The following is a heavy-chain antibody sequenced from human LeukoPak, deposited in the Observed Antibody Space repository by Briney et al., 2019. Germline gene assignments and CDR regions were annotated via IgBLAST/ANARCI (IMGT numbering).Heavy chain of an antibody. Sequence: PGGSLRLSCAASGFTVSSNYMSWVRQAPGKGLEWIGSIYHSGSTYYNPSLKSRVTISVDTSKSQFSLKLSSVTAADTAVYYCARERNDYVWGSYRYTLGNAFDIWGQGTMVTVSS. CDR2: IYHSGST. J-gene: IGHJ3*02. CDR3: ARERNDYVWGSYRYTLGNAFDI. V-gene: IGHV4-38-2*02. CDR1: GFTVSSNY. D-gene: IGHD3-16*02.